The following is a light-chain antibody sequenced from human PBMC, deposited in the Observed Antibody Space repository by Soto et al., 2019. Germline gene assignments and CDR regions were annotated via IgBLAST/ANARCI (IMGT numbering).Light chain of an antibody. CDR2: DVS. Sequence: QSALTQPASVSGSPGQSITISCTGTSSDVGGYNYVSWYQQHPGKAPKLMIYDVSNRPSGVSNLLSGSKSGNTASLTISGLQAEDEADYYCSSYTSSCTYVFGTGTKLTVL. CDR3: SSYTSSCTYV. CDR1: SSDVGGYNY. V-gene: IGLV2-14*01. J-gene: IGLJ1*01.